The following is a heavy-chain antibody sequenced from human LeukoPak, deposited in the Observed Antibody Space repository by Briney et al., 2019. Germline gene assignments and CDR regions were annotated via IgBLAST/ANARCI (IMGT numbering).Heavy chain of an antibody. D-gene: IGHD4-23*01. CDR2: IASDGSST. V-gene: IGHV3-74*01. Sequence: GGSLRLSCAASGFTFSSYWMKWVRQAPGKGLVWVSRIASDGSSTTYADSVKGRFSISRDNAKNTLYLQMNSLRVEDTAVYYCARGRPHGNDYWGQGTLVTVSS. CDR3: ARGRPHGNDY. J-gene: IGHJ4*02. CDR1: GFTFSSYW.